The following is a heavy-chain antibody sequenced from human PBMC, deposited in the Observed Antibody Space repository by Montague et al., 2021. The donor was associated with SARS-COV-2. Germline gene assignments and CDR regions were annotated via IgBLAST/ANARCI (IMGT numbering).Heavy chain of an antibody. CDR3: ARGLAAAGIGFGWFDP. D-gene: IGHD6-13*01. CDR1: GFTVSSNY. J-gene: IGHJ5*02. CDR2: IYSGGST. Sequence: SLRLSCAASGFTVSSNYMSWVRQAPGKGLEWVSVIYSGGSTYYAXXVKGRFTISRDNSKNTLYLQMNSLRAEDTAVYYCARGLAAAGIGFGWFDPWGQGTLVTVSS. V-gene: IGHV3-66*01.